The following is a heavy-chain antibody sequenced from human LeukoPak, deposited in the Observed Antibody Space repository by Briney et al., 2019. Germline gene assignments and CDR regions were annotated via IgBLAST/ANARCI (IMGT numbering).Heavy chain of an antibody. J-gene: IGHJ4*02. CDR2: IYIKST. Sequence: SETLSLTCTVSGGSISTFSWSWIRQFPGKGLEWIGSIYIKSTNYNPSLKSRVAISVDTSKNQFSLRLDSVTTADTAVYYCARDTTVASGMQYWGQATLVTVSS. CDR3: ARDTTVASGMQY. CDR1: GGSISTFS. D-gene: IGHD6-19*01. V-gene: IGHV4-59*01.